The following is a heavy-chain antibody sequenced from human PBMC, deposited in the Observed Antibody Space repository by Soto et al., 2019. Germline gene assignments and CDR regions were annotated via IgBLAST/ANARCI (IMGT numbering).Heavy chain of an antibody. J-gene: IGHJ4*02. V-gene: IGHV4-59*01. D-gene: IGHD5-12*01. CDR1: GGSISSYY. Sequence: SETLSLTCTVSGGSISSYYWSWIRQPPGKGLEWIGYIYYSGSINYNPSLKSRVTISVDTSKNQFSLKLSSVTAADTAVYYCARDQRIDGYNPWGQGTLVTVSS. CDR3: ARDQRIDGYNP. CDR2: IYYSGSI.